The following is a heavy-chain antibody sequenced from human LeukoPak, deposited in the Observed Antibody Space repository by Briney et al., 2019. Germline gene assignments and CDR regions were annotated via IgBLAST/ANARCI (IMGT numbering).Heavy chain of an antibody. J-gene: IGHJ3*02. CDR1: GYTFTSYD. Sequence: GASVKVSCKASGYTFTSYDINWVRQATGQGLEWMGWMNPNSGNTGYAQKFQGRVTITRNTSISTAYMELSSLRSEDTAVYYCAREYRRELRNAFDIWGQGTMVTVSS. D-gene: IGHD1-26*01. V-gene: IGHV1-8*03. CDR3: AREYRRELRNAFDI. CDR2: MNPNSGNT.